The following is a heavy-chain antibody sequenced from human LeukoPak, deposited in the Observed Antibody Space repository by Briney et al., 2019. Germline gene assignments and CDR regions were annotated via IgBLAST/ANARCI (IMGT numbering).Heavy chain of an antibody. CDR1: CIHISSYY. D-gene: IGHD3-22*01. CDR2: IYTSGSS. CDR3: ARTGDDSSGYPYYYYYYMDV. J-gene: IGHJ6*03. V-gene: IGHV4-4*07. Sequence: SETLALTCNVSCIHISSYYWRWIRQPAGKGLEWIGRIYTSGSSNYNPSLKSRVTISVDKSKSQFSLKLSSVTAADTAVYYCARTGDDSSGYPYYYYYYMDVWGKGTTVSVSS.